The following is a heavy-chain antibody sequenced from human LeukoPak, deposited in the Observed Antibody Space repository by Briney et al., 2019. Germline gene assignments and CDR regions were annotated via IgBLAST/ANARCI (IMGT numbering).Heavy chain of an antibody. J-gene: IGHJ4*02. D-gene: IGHD2-15*01. CDR2: ISAYNGNT. CDR3: ARGSGGGGGYSDY. V-gene: IGHV1-18*01. Sequence: ASVKVSCKASGYTFTSYGISWVRQAPGQGLEWMGWISAYNGNTNYAQKLQGRVTMTRNTSISTAYMELSSLRSEDTAVYYCARGSGGGGGYSDYWGQGTLVTVSS. CDR1: GYTFTSYG.